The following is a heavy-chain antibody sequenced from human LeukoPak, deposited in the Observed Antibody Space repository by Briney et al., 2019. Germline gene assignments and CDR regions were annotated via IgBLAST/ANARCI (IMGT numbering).Heavy chain of an antibody. D-gene: IGHD2-15*01. CDR3: ARDQYCSGGTCYYFGLDV. CDR1: GFTFSSFW. V-gene: IGHV3-7*03. CDR2: VKQDGGEK. J-gene: IGHJ6*04. Sequence: GGSLRLSCAASGFTFSSFWMSWVRQAPGKGLEWVANVKQDGGEKYYVDSVKGRFTISRDNAKNSLYLQMNSLRAKDTAVYYCARDQYCSGGTCYYFGLDVWGKGTTVTVSS.